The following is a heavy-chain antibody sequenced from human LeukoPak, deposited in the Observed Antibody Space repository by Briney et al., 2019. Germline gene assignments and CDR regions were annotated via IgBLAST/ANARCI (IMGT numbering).Heavy chain of an antibody. Sequence: GGSLRLSCAGSGFSISSYWMAWVRQAPGRGLEWVAVISYDGSNKYYADSVKGRFTISRDNSKNTVYLQMNSLRAEDTAVYYCAKDREGTTFDNWGQGTLVTVSS. V-gene: IGHV3-30*18. CDR3: AKDREGTTFDN. CDR1: GFSISSYW. CDR2: ISYDGSNK. J-gene: IGHJ4*02. D-gene: IGHD1-7*01.